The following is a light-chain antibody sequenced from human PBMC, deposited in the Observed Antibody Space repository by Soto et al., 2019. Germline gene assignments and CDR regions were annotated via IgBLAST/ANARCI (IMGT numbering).Light chain of an antibody. Sequence: DIQMTQSPSSLSASVGDRITITCRASQSISAYLNWYQHKPGKAPKLLIFAPSTLQTGVPSRFSGSGSGTHFTLTISSLQPEDFGTYYCQQSYKTPHTFGQGTKLETK. CDR1: QSISAY. CDR2: APS. J-gene: IGKJ2*01. CDR3: QQSYKTPHT. V-gene: IGKV1-39*01.